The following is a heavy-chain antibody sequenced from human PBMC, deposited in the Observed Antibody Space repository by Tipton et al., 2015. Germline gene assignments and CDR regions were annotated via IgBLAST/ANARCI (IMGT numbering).Heavy chain of an antibody. D-gene: IGHD2-8*01. J-gene: IGHJ4*02. V-gene: IGHV4-61*01. Sequence: TLSLTCTVSGGSVSTSNYYWGWIRQSPGKGLEWIGYISYSGSTNYNPSLKSRVTISLDTSKNQFSLKLSSVTAADTAVYFCARTDALGHFDYWGLGTLVTVSS. CDR1: GGSVSTSNYY. CDR2: ISYSGST. CDR3: ARTDALGHFDY.